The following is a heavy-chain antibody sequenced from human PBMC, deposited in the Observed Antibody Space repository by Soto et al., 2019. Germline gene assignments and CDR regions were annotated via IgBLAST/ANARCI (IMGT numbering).Heavy chain of an antibody. J-gene: IGHJ3*02. CDR1: GYPVTAYY. Sequence: QLHLVQSGAVVKKPGASVTVSCSASGYPVTAYYMHWVRQAPGRGLEWMGGINPATGAAKYTQTFQGRGTMTMYTSTSTVFMELSGLTSEDTAGFYCARGGGVGVAGSAAFDMWGQGTLVTVSS. CDR2: INPATGAA. V-gene: IGHV1-2*02. CDR3: ARGGGVGVAGSAAFDM. D-gene: IGHD3-3*01.